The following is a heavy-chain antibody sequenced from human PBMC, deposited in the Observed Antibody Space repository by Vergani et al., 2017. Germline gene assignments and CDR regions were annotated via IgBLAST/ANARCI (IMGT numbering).Heavy chain of an antibody. CDR2: MNPNSGTP. CDR3: ARGFRIRGVVIRYYYYMDV. CDR1: GYTFTSYD. Sequence: QVQLVQSGAEVKKPGASVKVSCKASGYTFTSYDINWVRQATGQGLEWMGWMNPNSGTPGYAQKFQGRVTMTRNTSISTAYMELSSLRSEDTAVYYCARGFRIRGVVIRYYYYMDVWGKGTTVTVSS. D-gene: IGHD3-3*01. J-gene: IGHJ6*03. V-gene: IGHV1-8*01.